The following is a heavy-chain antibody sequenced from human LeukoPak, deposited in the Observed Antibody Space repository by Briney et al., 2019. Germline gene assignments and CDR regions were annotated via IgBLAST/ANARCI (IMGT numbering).Heavy chain of an antibody. J-gene: IGHJ4*02. Sequence: SETLSLTCAVYGGSFSGYYWSWIRQPPGKGLEWIGEINHSGSTNYNPSLKSRVTISVDTSKNQFSLKLSSVTAADTAVYYCARGFRGYSLPLHRWGQGTLVTVSS. CDR1: GGSFSGYY. CDR2: INHSGST. V-gene: IGHV4-34*01. D-gene: IGHD5-18*01. CDR3: ARGFRGYSLPLHR.